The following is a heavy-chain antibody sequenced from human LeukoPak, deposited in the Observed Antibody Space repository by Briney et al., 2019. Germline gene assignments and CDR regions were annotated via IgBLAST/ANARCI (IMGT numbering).Heavy chain of an antibody. CDR2: ITSGSMT. Sequence: GGSLRLSCAASGFTFSNYEMNWVRQAPGKGLEWLSYITSGSMTYYADSVKGRFTISRDNAKNSLYLQMSSLRAEDTAVYYCARGGFYFDFWGQRGLVTVSS. CDR1: GFTFSNYE. V-gene: IGHV3-48*03. CDR3: ARGGFYFDF. D-gene: IGHD1-26*01. J-gene: IGHJ4*02.